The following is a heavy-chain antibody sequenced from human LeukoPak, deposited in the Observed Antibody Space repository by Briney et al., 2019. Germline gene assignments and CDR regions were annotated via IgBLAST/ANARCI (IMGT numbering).Heavy chain of an antibody. CDR3: ASSRGYSSGWSRGYFDY. J-gene: IGHJ4*02. CDR1: GGTFSSYA. CDR2: IIPIFGTA. D-gene: IGHD6-19*01. Sequence: GSSVKVSCKASGGTFSSYAISWVRQAPGQGLEWMGGIIPIFGTANYAQKFHARVTITADKSTRTAYMEVSRLRSEHTAVYYCASSRGYSSGWSRGYFDYWGQGNLVTVSS. V-gene: IGHV1-69*06.